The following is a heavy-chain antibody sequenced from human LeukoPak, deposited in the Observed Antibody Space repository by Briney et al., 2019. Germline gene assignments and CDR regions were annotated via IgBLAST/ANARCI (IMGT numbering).Heavy chain of an antibody. CDR3: ARRSDHSFDY. D-gene: IGHD4-11*01. J-gene: IGHJ4*02. Sequence: GESLKISCKASGYTSTSYWIGWVRQMPGKGLEWMGIIYPGDSDTRYTPSFQSQVTISADKSISTAYLQWSSLKASDTAMYYCARRSDHSFDYWGQGTLVTVSS. CDR2: IYPGDSDT. CDR1: GYTSTSYW. V-gene: IGHV5-51*01.